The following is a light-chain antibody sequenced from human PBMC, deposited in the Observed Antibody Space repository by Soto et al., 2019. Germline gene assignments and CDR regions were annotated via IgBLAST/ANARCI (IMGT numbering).Light chain of an antibody. Sequence: QSVLTQPPSVSGAPGHRVTISCTGSTSNIGTGYDVHWYQQLPGTAPKLLIYGNSNRPSGVPDRFSGSKSGTSASLAITGLQAEDEADYYCQSYDSSLSGGVFGTGTKLTVL. J-gene: IGLJ1*01. V-gene: IGLV1-40*01. CDR1: TSNIGTGYD. CDR2: GNS. CDR3: QSYDSSLSGGV.